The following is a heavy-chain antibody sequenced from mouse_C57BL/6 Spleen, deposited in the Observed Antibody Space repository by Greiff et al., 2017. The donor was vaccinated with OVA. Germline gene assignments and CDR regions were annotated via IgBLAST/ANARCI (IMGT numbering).Heavy chain of an antibody. V-gene: IGHV2-6-1*01. CDR2: IWSDGST. CDR1: GFSLTSYG. J-gene: IGHJ3*01. CDR3: ARHNYDYDEGFAY. Sequence: VQVVESGPGLVAPSQSLSITCTVSGFSLTSYGVHWVRQPPGKGLEWLVVIWSDGSTTYNSALKSRLSISKDNSKSQVFLKMNSLQTDDTAMYDGARHNYDYDEGFAYWGQGTLVTVSA. D-gene: IGHD2-4*01.